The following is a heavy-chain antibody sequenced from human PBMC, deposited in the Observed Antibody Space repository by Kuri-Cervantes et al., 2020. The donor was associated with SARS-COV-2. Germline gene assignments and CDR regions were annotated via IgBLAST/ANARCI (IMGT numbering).Heavy chain of an antibody. CDR1: GYTFTSYY. D-gene: IGHD7-27*01. CDR2: INPRGGST. CDR3: ARAELTGIDY. Sequence: ASVKVSCRASGYTFTSYYMHWVRQAPGQGLEWMGRINPRGGSTSYAQKFQGRVTMTRDTSTSTVYMELSSLRSEDTAVYYCARAELTGIDYWGQGTLVTVSS. V-gene: IGHV1-46*01. J-gene: IGHJ4*02.